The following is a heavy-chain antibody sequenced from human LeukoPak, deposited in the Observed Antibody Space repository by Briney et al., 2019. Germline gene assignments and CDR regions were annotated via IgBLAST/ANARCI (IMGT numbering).Heavy chain of an antibody. CDR2: IYYSGST. CDR3: ARALYSMTTVTTEYWFDY. D-gene: IGHD4-17*01. Sequence: PSQTLSLTCTVSGGSISSGDYYWSWIRQPPGKGLEWIGYIYYSGSTYYNPSLQSRVIISADTSKNQFSLKLTSVTAADTAVYYCARALYSMTTVTTEYWFDYWGQGTLVTVSS. V-gene: IGHV4-30-4*01. J-gene: IGHJ4*02. CDR1: GGSISSGDYY.